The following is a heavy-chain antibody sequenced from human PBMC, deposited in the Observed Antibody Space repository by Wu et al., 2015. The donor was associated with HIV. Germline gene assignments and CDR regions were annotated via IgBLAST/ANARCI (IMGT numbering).Heavy chain of an antibody. CDR3: GATYRVLKYLALKT. Sequence: QVHLVQSGAEVKKPGASVKVSCEASGYTFTGFYLHWVRQAPGQGLEWVGWINPYSGGTDYAQKFQGRVVLTRDSSISTAYMDLSSLTSADTAIYYCGATYRVLKYLALKTWGQGTLVTVSS. J-gene: IGHJ4*02. CDR1: GYTFTGFY. CDR2: INPYSGGT. V-gene: IGHV1-2*02. D-gene: IGHD2/OR15-2a*01.